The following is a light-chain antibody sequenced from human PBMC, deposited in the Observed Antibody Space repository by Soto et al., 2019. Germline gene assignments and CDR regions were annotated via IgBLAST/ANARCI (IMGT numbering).Light chain of an antibody. CDR3: QQYNDWLPIT. CDR1: QSVSSN. Sequence: EIVMTQSPDTLSVSVGDRATLSCRASQSVSSNLAWYQQKPGQAPRLLIHGASTRATGIPARFRGSGSGTEFTLTISSLQSEVFGVYYCQQYNDWLPITFGQGTRLEIK. J-gene: IGKJ5*01. CDR2: GAS. V-gene: IGKV3-15*01.